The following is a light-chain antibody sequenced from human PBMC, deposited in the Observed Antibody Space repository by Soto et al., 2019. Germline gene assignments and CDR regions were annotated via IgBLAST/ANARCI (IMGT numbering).Light chain of an antibody. CDR3: QQYNNWPRT. J-gene: IGKJ1*01. Sequence: IVMTQSTATLSVSPGERATLSCRASQSVSSNLAWYQQKPGQAPRLLIYGASTRATGIPARFSGSGSGTEFTLTISSLQSEDFAVYYCQQYNNWPRTFAQGTKVDI. V-gene: IGKV3-15*01. CDR1: QSVSSN. CDR2: GAS.